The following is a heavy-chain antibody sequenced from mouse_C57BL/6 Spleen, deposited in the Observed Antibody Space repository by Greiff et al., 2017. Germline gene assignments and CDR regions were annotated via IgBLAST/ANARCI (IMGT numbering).Heavy chain of an antibody. V-gene: IGHV5-16*01. D-gene: IGHD1-1*01. CDR1: GFTFSDYY. Sequence: EVKLVESEGGLVQPGSSMKLSCTASGFTFSDYYMAWVRQVPEKGLEWVANINYDGSSTYYLDSLKSRFIISRDNAKNILYLQMSSLKSEDTATYYGARGAYGSSSYAMDYWGQGTSVTVSS. CDR2: INYDGSST. CDR3: ARGAYGSSSYAMDY. J-gene: IGHJ4*01.